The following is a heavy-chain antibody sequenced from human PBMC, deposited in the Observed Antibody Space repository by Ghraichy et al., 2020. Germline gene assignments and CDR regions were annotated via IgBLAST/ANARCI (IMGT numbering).Heavy chain of an antibody. CDR2: ISSSSSYI. CDR1: GFTFSSYS. Sequence: GESLNISCAASGFTFSSYSMNWVRQAPGKGLEWVSSISSSSSYIYYADSVKGRFTISRDNAKNSLYLQMNSLRAEDTAGYYCARDNCSGGSCAAGGYYYYGMDVWGQGTTVTVSS. J-gene: IGHJ6*02. V-gene: IGHV3-21*01. D-gene: IGHD2-15*01. CDR3: ARDNCSGGSCAAGGYYYYGMDV.